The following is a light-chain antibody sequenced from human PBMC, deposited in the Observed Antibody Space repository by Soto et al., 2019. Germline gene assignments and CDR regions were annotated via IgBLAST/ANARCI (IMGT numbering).Light chain of an antibody. Sequence: EIVFTHSPATLYFSPVERATLSCRASQSVSSSYIAWYQQKPGQAPRLLIYGASSRATGIPDRFSGSGSGTDFTLTISRLETEDFAVYYCQQYGSWITFGQGTRLEIK. CDR3: QQYGSWIT. CDR1: QSVSSSY. V-gene: IGKV3-20*01. J-gene: IGKJ5*01. CDR2: GAS.